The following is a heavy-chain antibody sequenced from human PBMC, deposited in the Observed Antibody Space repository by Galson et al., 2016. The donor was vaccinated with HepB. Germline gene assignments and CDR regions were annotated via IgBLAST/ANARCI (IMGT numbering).Heavy chain of an antibody. CDR1: GGSVTSGNYY. J-gene: IGHJ4*02. CDR3: AVVVVPAAYVY. V-gene: IGHV4-61*01. D-gene: IGHD2-2*01. Sequence: LSLTCTVSGGSVTSGNYYWSWIRQPPGKGLEWIGYIYYSATTSYNPSLRSRVTISVDTSKNQFSLKLSSVTAADTAVYYCAVVVVPAAYVYWGQGTLVTVSS. CDR2: IYYSATT.